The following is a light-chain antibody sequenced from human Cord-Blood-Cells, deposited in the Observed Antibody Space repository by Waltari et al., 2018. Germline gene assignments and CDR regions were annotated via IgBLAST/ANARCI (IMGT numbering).Light chain of an antibody. V-gene: IGKV3-20*01. CDR2: GAA. CDR1: QSVSSTY. J-gene: IGKJ2*01. Sequence: EIVLTQSPGTLSLFPGEKATLSCMARQSVSSTYLSWYQQKPGQAPRLLIYGAASRATGIPDRFSGSGSGTDFTLPISRLEPEDYAVYYCQQYGSSPLYTFGQGTKLEIK. CDR3: QQYGSSPLYT.